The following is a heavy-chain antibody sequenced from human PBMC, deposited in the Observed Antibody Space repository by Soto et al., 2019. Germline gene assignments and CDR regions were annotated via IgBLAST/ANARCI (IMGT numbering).Heavy chain of an antibody. CDR1: GGTFSSYA. CDR3: ASGRGYSYGYDY. Sequence: VKVSCKASGGTFSSYAISWVRQAPGQGLEWMGGIIPIFGTANYAQKFQGRVTITADESTSKAYMELSSLRSEDTAVYYCASGRGYSYGYDYWGQGTLVTVSS. D-gene: IGHD5-18*01. V-gene: IGHV1-69*13. CDR2: IIPIFGTA. J-gene: IGHJ4*02.